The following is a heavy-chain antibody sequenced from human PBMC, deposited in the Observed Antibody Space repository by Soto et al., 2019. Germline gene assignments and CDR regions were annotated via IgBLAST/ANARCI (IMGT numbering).Heavy chain of an antibody. V-gene: IGHV6-1*01. D-gene: IGHD1-7*01. CDR3: AGTSSHQWYYMDV. Sequence: QVQLQESGPGLVKPSQTLSLACAISGDSVSSNSAAWNWIRLSPSRGLEWLAGTYYRSRWYNDYAVSVSSRITVNPDTSKNRFSLQLTSVTPEDTAVYYCAGTSSHQWYYMDVWGKGTTVTVSS. CDR2: TYYRSRWYN. J-gene: IGHJ6*03. CDR1: GDSVSSNSAA.